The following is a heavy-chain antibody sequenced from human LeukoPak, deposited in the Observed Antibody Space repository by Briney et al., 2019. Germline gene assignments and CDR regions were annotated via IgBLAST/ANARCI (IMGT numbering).Heavy chain of an antibody. CDR3: ARGGTDSSGWLNYYYGMDV. CDR2: IIPIFGTA. J-gene: IGHJ6*04. Sequence: ASVKVSCKASGGTFSSYAISWVRQAPGQGPERMGGIIPIFGTANYAQKFQGRVTITADESTSTAYMELSSLRSEDTAVYYCARGGTDSSGWLNYYYGMDVWGKGTTVTVSS. CDR1: GGTFSSYA. D-gene: IGHD6-19*01. V-gene: IGHV1-69*13.